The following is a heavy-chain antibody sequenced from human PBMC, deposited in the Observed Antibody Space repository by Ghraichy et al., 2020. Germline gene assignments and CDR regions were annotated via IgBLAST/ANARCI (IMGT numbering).Heavy chain of an antibody. CDR2: ISYSGST. V-gene: IGHV4-31*03. D-gene: IGHD2-2*02. CDR1: GVSISSSIYY. J-gene: IGHJ3*02. CDR3: VRSDSFCGSATCYRGIDACDM. Sequence: SQTHSLTCTVSGVSISSSIYYWSWIRQQPGKGLEWIGYISYSGSTYYNPSLKSRLTISVDTSKNQFSLNLNSVTAADTAVYFCVRSDSFCGSATCYRGIDACDMWGQGTMVTVAS.